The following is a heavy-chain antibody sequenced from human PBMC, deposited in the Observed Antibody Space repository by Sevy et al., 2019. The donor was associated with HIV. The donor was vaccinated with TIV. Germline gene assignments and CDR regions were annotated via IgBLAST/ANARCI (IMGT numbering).Heavy chain of an antibody. CDR1: GGSISSYY. D-gene: IGHD3-3*01. CDR2: IYYSGST. Sequence: SETLSLTCTVSGGSISSYYLSWIRQPPGKGLEWIGYIYYSGSTNYNPSLKSRFTISVDTSKNQFSLKLSSVTAADTAGYYCARVLFWGGYYSYYFDYWGQGTLVTVSS. J-gene: IGHJ4*02. CDR3: ARVLFWGGYYSYYFDY. V-gene: IGHV4-59*01.